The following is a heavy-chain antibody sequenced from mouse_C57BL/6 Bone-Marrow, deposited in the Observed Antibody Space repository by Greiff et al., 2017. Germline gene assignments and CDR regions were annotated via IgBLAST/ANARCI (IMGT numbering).Heavy chain of an antibody. D-gene: IGHD2-10*01. CDR3: ATTYYLWYFDV. Sequence: VQLQQPGAELVKPGASVKMSCTASGYTFTSDWLTWVKQRPGQGLEWIGDFYPGSGSTNYNEKFKSKATLTVDTSSSTAYMQLSSLTSEDSAVYYCATTYYLWYFDVWGTETTVTVSS. CDR1: GYTFTSDW. J-gene: IGHJ1*03. CDR2: FYPGSGST. V-gene: IGHV1-55*01.